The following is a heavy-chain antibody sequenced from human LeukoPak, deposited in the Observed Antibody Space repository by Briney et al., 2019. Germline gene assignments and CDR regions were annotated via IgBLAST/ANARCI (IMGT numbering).Heavy chain of an antibody. Sequence: GGSLRLSCAASGFTFSSYWMSWIRQAPGKGLEWVSYISSSGSTIYYADSVKGRFTISRDDAKNSLYLQMNSLRAEDTAVYYCARGLFPHSPAAIWWLWGQGTMVTVSS. J-gene: IGHJ3*01. CDR2: ISSSGSTI. CDR3: ARGLFPHSPAAIWWL. V-gene: IGHV3-11*04. CDR1: GFTFSSYW. D-gene: IGHD2-2*02.